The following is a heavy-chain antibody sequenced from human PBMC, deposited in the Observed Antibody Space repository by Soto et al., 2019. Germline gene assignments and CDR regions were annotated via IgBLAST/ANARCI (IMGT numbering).Heavy chain of an antibody. Sequence: PSETLSLTCTVSGGSISSYYWSWIRQPPGKGLEWIGYIYYSGSTNYNPSLKSRVTISVDTSKNQFSLKLSSVTAADTAVYYCARHSFLNPNYYDILTGYYIFWGFDYWGQGTLVTVSS. CDR1: GGSISSYY. D-gene: IGHD3-9*01. CDR3: ARHSFLNPNYYDILTGYYIFWGFDY. J-gene: IGHJ4*02. V-gene: IGHV4-59*08. CDR2: IYYSGST.